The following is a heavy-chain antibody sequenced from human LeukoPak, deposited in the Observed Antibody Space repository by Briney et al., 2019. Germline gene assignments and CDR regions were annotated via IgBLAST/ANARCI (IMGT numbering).Heavy chain of an antibody. Sequence: GGSLRLSCAASGFTFSSHAMSWVRQAPGKGLEWVSYITSSGGTTIYADSVKGRFTISRDISKNTLYLQMNSLRAEDTAVYYCAKRYSGYSSSWYPYFDYWGQGTLVTVSS. J-gene: IGHJ4*02. CDR3: AKRYSGYSSSWYPYFDY. CDR1: GFTFSSHA. CDR2: ITSSGGTT. V-gene: IGHV3-23*01. D-gene: IGHD6-13*01.